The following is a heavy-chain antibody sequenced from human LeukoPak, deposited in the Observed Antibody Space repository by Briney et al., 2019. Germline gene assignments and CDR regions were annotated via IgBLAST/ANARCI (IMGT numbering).Heavy chain of an antibody. CDR3: ARSEHYYDSSGLTYYFDY. CDR2: ISSSGSTI. Sequence: PGGSLRLSCAASGFAFSGYEMNWVRQAPGKGLEWVSYISSSGSTIYYADSVKGRFTISRDNAKNSLYLQMNSLRAEDTAVYYCARSEHYYDSSGLTYYFDYWDQGTLVTVSS. V-gene: IGHV3-48*03. CDR1: GFAFSGYE. D-gene: IGHD3-22*01. J-gene: IGHJ4*02.